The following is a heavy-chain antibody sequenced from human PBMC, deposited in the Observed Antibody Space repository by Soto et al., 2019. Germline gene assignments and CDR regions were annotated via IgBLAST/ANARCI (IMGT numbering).Heavy chain of an antibody. D-gene: IGHD6-19*01. V-gene: IGHV3-23*01. Sequence: EGQLLESGGGLVQSGGSLRLSCAASEFTFSSHAMSWVRQAPGKGLEWVSAISGSGGSTYYADSVKGRFTISRDNSKNTLYLQMNSLRAEDTAVYYCAKSPLAGHGGYFDYCGQGTLVTVSS. J-gene: IGHJ4*02. CDR2: ISGSGGST. CDR1: EFTFSSHA. CDR3: AKSPLAGHGGYFDY.